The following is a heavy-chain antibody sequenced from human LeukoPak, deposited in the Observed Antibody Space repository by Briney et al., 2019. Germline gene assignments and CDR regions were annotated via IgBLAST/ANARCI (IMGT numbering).Heavy chain of an antibody. CDR1: GGTFSSYA. CDR2: IIPIFGTA. J-gene: IGHJ4*02. V-gene: IGHV1-69*13. CDR3: ARDSGDSSGYYHFDY. Sequence: GASVKVSCKASGGTFSSYAISWVRQAPGQGLEWMGGIIPIFGTANYAQKFQGRVTITADESTSTAYMELSSLRSEDTAVYYCARDSGDSSGYYHFDYWGQGTLVTVSS. D-gene: IGHD3-22*01.